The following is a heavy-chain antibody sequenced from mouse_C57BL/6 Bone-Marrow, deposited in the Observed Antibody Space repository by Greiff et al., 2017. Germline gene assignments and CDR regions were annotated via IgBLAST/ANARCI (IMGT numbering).Heavy chain of an antibody. CDR2: IYPRDGST. CDR1: GYTFTSYD. V-gene: IGHV1-85*01. Sequence: VQLQQSGPELVKPGASVKLSCKASGYTFTSYDINWVKQRPGQGLEWIGWIYPRDGSTKYNEKFKGKATLTVDTSSSTAYMELHSLTSEDSAVYFCARLEVAGNSGDWYFDVWGTGTTVTVSS. D-gene: IGHD1-1*01. J-gene: IGHJ1*03. CDR3: ARLEVAGNSGDWYFDV.